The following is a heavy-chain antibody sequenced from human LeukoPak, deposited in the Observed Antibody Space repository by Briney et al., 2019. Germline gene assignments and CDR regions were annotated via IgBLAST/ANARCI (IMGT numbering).Heavy chain of an antibody. CDR2: IYYSGST. Sequence: PSETLSLTCTVSGGSISSHYWSWIRQPPGEGLEWIGYIYYSGSTNYNPSLKSRVTISVDTSKNQFSLKLSSVTAADTAVYYCARDYDFRIGAFDIWGQGTMVTVSP. CDR1: GGSISSHY. CDR3: ARDYDFRIGAFDI. V-gene: IGHV4-59*11. J-gene: IGHJ3*02. D-gene: IGHD3-3*01.